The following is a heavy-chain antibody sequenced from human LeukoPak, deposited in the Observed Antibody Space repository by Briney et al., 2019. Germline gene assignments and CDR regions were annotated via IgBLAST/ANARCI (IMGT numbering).Heavy chain of an antibody. V-gene: IGHV3-48*01. D-gene: IGHD1-26*01. J-gene: IGHJ4*02. CDR2: ISSSSGSI. Sequence: PGGSLRLSCAASGFTFSSYSMNWIRQAPGKGLEWISYISSSSGSIHYADSVKGRFTISRDNAKSSLYLQMNSLRVEDTAVYYCARDWWELLYWGQGTLVTVPS. CDR1: GFTFSSYS. CDR3: ARDWWELLY.